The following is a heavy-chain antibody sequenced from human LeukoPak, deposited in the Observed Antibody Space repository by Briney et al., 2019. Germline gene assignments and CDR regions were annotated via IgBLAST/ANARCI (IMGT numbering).Heavy chain of an antibody. CDR1: GGSISSYY. CDR3: ARALDYYGSGSTFDY. CDR2: IYTSGST. D-gene: IGHD3-10*01. Sequence: PSETLSLTCTVSGGSISSYYWSWIRQPAGKGLEWIGRIYTSGSTNYNPSLKSRVTMSVDTSKNQFSLKLSSVTAADTAVYSCARALDYYGSGSTFDYWGQGTLVTVSS. V-gene: IGHV4-4*07. J-gene: IGHJ4*02.